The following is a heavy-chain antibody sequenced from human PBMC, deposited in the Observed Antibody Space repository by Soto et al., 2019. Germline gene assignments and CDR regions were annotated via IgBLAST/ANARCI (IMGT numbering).Heavy chain of an antibody. CDR2: LIPIFGTA. Sequence: QVQLVQSGAAVKKPGSSVKVSCKVSGGTFSSYAISWVRQAPGQGLEWRGGLIPIFGTADYAQKFQGRVTMTADESTRTAYMELSSLRLEDTAVYYCASHSDSSAYYYRGLDYWGQGTLVTVSS. CDR1: GGTFSSYA. V-gene: IGHV1-69*12. D-gene: IGHD3-22*01. CDR3: ASHSDSSAYYYRGLDY. J-gene: IGHJ4*02.